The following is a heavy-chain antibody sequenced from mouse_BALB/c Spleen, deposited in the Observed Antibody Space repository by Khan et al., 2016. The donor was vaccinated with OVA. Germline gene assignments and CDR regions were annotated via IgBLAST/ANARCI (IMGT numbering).Heavy chain of an antibody. J-gene: IGHJ3*01. CDR3: ARDYWFAY. CDR1: GFTFSNYG. Sequence: EVELVESGGGLVKPGGSLKLSCAASGFTFSNYGVSWVRQTPEKRLEWVASLSSGDTTYYPDSVKGRFTIPRDNARNILYLQMSSLRSEDTAMYYCARDYWFAYWGQGTLVTVSA. V-gene: IGHV5-6-5*01. CDR2: LSSGDTT.